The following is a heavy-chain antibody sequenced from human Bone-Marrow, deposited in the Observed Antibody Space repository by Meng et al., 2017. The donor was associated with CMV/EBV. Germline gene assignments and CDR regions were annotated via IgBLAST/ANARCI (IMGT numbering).Heavy chain of an antibody. CDR2: IYYSGST. Sequence: ETLSLTCTVSGGSVSSGSYYWSWIRQPPGKGLEWIGYIYYSGSTNYNPSLKSRVTISVDTSKNQFSLKLSSVTAADTAVYYCASRSPAALYYYYYYGMDVWGQGTTVTVSS. D-gene: IGHD2-2*01. V-gene: IGHV4-61*01. CDR3: ASRSPAALYYYYYYGMDV. CDR1: GGSVSSGSYY. J-gene: IGHJ6*02.